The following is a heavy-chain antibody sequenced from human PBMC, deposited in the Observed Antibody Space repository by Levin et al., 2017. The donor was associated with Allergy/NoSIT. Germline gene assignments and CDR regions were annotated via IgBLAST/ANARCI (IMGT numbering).Heavy chain of an antibody. CDR3: ARRYCSDTSCAAGHFDY. CDR2: IRGDGNHI. V-gene: IGHV3-21*01. J-gene: IGHJ4*02. D-gene: IGHD2-15*01. Sequence: PGGSLRLSCEVSGFSFSSYSMDWVRQAPGKGLEWVSSIRGDGNHINYADSVKGRFTISRDNARSSVYLQLNGLRAEDTAVYYCARRYCSDTSCAAGHFDYWGQGTVVIVSS. CDR1: GFSFSSYS.